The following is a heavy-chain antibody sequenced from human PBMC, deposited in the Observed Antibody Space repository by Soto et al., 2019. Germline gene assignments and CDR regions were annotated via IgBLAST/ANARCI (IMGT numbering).Heavy chain of an antibody. CDR3: ASSEGLRYFDWLPPDY. CDR1: GGTFSSYA. Sequence: QVQLVQSGAEVKKPGSSVKVSCKASGGTFSSYAISWVRQAPGQGLEWMGGIIPIFGTANYAQKFQGRVTITADKSTSTAYMELSSLRSEATAVYYCASSEGLRYFDWLPPDYWGQGTLVTVSS. V-gene: IGHV1-69*06. D-gene: IGHD3-9*01. J-gene: IGHJ4*02. CDR2: IIPIFGTA.